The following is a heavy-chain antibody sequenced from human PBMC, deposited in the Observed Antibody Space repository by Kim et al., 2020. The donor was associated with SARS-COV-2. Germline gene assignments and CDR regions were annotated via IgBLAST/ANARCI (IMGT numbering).Heavy chain of an antibody. CDR2: IYHSGST. Sequence: SETLSLTCAVSGGSISSSNWWSWVRKPPGKGLEWIGEIYHSGSTNYNPPLKSRVTISVDKSKNQISLKLSSVTAAETAVYYCARRVRITIFGVVTYCDYWGQGTLVTVSS. V-gene: IGHV4-4*02. CDR1: GGSISSSNW. J-gene: IGHJ4*02. CDR3: ARRVRITIFGVVTYCDY. D-gene: IGHD3-3*01.